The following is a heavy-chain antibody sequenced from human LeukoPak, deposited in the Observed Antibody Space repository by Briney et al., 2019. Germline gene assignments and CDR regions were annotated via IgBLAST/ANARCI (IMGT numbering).Heavy chain of an antibody. Sequence: PGGSLRLSCAASGFTFSSYGMTWVRQAPGKGLEWVSYISSSSSTIYYADSVKGRFTISRDNSKNTLYLQMNSLRAEDTAVYYCAKDWVLERGYTHYYYYYMDVWGKGTTVTISS. V-gene: IGHV3-48*01. CDR1: GFTFSSYG. CDR2: ISSSSSTI. CDR3: AKDWVLERGYTHYYYYYMDV. D-gene: IGHD5-18*01. J-gene: IGHJ6*03.